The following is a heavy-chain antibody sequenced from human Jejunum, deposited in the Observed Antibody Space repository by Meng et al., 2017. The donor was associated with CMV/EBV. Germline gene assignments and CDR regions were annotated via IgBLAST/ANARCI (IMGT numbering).Heavy chain of an antibody. D-gene: IGHD1-26*01. J-gene: IGHJ6*02. Sequence: FNGQYIHWVRQAPGQGLEWMGWINPNSGGTNYAQKFQGRVSMTSDTSVSTAYMELTSLISDDTAIYYCAALVGGTILDFSYGLDVWGQGTTVTVSS. CDR3: AALVGGTILDFSYGLDV. V-gene: IGHV1-2*02. CDR2: INPNSGGT. CDR1: FNGQY.